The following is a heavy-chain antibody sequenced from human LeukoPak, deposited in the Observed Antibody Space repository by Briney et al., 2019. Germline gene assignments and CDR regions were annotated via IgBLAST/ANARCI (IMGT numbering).Heavy chain of an antibody. J-gene: IGHJ4*02. CDR1: GGSVSSGGYY. CDR2: IYYSGST. V-gene: IGHV4-31*03. CDR3: ARDNGGNLYYFDY. Sequence: PSETLSLTCTVSGGSVSSGGYYWSWIGQHPGKGLEWIGYIYYSGSTYYNPSLKSRVTISVDTSKNQFSLKLSSVTAADTAVYYCARDNGGNLYYFDYWGQGTLVTVSS. D-gene: IGHD4-23*01.